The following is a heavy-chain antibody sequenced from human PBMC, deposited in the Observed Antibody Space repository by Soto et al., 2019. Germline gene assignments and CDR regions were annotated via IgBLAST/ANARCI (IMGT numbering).Heavy chain of an antibody. CDR1: GGSFSGYY. J-gene: IGHJ4*01. Sequence: SETLSLTCAVYGGSFSGYYWSWIRQPPGKGLEWIGEINHSGSTNYNPSLKSRVTISVDTSKNQFSLKLSSVTAADTAVYYCARVVCSGGSCYLKSFDYWGHGTLVTASS. D-gene: IGHD2-15*01. CDR3: ARVVCSGGSCYLKSFDY. V-gene: IGHV4-34*01. CDR2: INHSGST.